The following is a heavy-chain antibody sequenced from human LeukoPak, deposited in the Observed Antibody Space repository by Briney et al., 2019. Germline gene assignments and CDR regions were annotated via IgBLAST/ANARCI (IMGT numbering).Heavy chain of an antibody. Sequence: SQTLSLTCAVSGGSISSGGYSWSWIRQPPGKGLEWIGYIYHSGSTYYNPSLKSRVTISVDRSKNQFSLKLSSVTAADMAVYYCARDRTVRGDGTYYYYGMDVWGQGTTVTVSS. CDR1: GGSISSGGYS. CDR2: IYHSGST. CDR3: ARDRTVRGDGTYYYYGMDV. J-gene: IGHJ6*02. V-gene: IGHV4-30-2*01. D-gene: IGHD1-26*01.